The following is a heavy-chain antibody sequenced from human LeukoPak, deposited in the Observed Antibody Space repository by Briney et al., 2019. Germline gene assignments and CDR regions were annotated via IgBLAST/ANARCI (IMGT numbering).Heavy chain of an antibody. Sequence: GGSLRLSXAASGFTFASHAMTWVRQAPGKGLEWVSSISATDGSTYYADSVRGRFTISRDNSKNTLFLQMNSLGAEDTALYYCVACASASCYGDRFDPWGQGTLVTVSS. D-gene: IGHD2-2*01. CDR1: GFTFASHA. CDR2: ISATDGST. V-gene: IGHV3-23*01. CDR3: VACASASCYGDRFDP. J-gene: IGHJ5*02.